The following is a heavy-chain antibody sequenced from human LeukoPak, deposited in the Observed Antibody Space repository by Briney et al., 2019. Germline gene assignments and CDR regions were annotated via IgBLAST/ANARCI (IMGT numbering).Heavy chain of an antibody. CDR2: IYPGNSDT. CDR3: ARWGTVTRFVVDY. CDR1: GYSFPNYW. Sequence: GESLKISCKGSGYSFPNYWIGWVRQMPGKGLEWIGIIYPGNSDTRYSPSFQGQVTISADKSISTADLQWRSLKASDTAMYYCARWGTVTRFVVDYWGQGTLVTVSS. V-gene: IGHV5-51*01. J-gene: IGHJ4*02. D-gene: IGHD4-17*01.